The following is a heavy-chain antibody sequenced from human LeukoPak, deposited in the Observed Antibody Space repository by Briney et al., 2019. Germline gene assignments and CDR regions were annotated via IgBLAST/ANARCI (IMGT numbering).Heavy chain of an antibody. J-gene: IGHJ2*01. V-gene: IGHV4-30-2*01. Sequence: SETLSLTCAVSGGSISSGGYSWSWIRQPPGKGLEWIGYICHGGSTYYNPSLKSRVTISVDRSKNQFSLKLSSVTAADTAVYYCARGIMVYAIYHWYFDLWGRGTLVTVSS. CDR2: ICHGGST. CDR3: ARGIMVYAIYHWYFDL. CDR1: GGSISSGGYS. D-gene: IGHD2-8*01.